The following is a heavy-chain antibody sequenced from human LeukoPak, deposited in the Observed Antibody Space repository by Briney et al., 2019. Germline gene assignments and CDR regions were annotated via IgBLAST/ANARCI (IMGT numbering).Heavy chain of an antibody. V-gene: IGHV3-33*06. CDR3: AKDLSPYYDSSGPQSS. Sequence: SGGSLRLSCTASGFTFSSYGMHWVRQAPGKGPEWVAVIWYDGSNKYYADSVKGRFTISRDNSKNTLYLQMNSLRAEDTAVYYCAKDLSPYYDSSGPQSSWGQGTLVTVSS. CDR2: IWYDGSNK. J-gene: IGHJ5*02. D-gene: IGHD3-22*01. CDR1: GFTFSSYG.